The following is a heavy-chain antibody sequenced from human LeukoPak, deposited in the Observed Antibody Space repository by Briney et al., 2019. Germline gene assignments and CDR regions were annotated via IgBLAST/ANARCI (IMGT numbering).Heavy chain of an antibody. CDR2: IKQDGSEK. J-gene: IGHJ6*02. CDR3: AREDDYGMDV. V-gene: IGHV3-7*01. Sequence: GGSLRLSCAASGFTFSGYWMSWVRQAPGKGLEWVANIKQDGSEKYYVDSVKGRFTISRDNAKNSLYLQMNSLRAEDTAVYYCAREDDYGMDVWGQGTTVTVSS. CDR1: GFTFSGYW.